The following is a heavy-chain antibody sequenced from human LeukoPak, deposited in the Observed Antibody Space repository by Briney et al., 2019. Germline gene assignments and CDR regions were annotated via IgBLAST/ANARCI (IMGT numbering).Heavy chain of an antibody. CDR1: GFTFSSYG. J-gene: IGHJ4*02. CDR3: AKDRRIYDILTGQRYFDY. V-gene: IGHV3-30*18. D-gene: IGHD3-9*01. Sequence: GSLRLSCAASGFTFSSYGMHWVRQAPGKGLEWVAVISYDGSNKYYADSVKGRFTISRDNSKNTLYLQMNSLRAEDTAVYYCAKDRRIYDILTGQRYFDYWGQGTLVTVSS. CDR2: ISYDGSNK.